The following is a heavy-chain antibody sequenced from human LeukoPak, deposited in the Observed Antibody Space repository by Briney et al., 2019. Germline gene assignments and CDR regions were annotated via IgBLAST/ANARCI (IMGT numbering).Heavy chain of an antibody. CDR2: VNRDGSET. CDR3: AKDLNSTYNYDSSGYEDAFDI. CDR1: GFALSSHW. D-gene: IGHD3-22*01. Sequence: GGSLRLSCAASGFALSSHWMTWVRQAPGRGPEWVTNVNRDGSETYYLDSVKGRFTISRDNSKNTLYLQMNSLRAEDTAVYYCAKDLNSTYNYDSSGYEDAFDIWGQGTMVTVSS. J-gene: IGHJ3*02. V-gene: IGHV3-7*03.